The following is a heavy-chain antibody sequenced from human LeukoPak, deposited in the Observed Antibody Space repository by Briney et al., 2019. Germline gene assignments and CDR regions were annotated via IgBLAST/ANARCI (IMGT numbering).Heavy chain of an antibody. CDR3: ARRSYCSGGTCYSGGLDY. Sequence: SETLSLTCTVSGGSISSYYWNWIRKPPGKGLEWIGYVYHSGSTSYNPSLKSRVTISVDTSKNQFSLKLISVTAADTAVYYCARRSYCSGGTCYSGGLDYWGQGTLVTVSS. D-gene: IGHD2-15*01. J-gene: IGHJ4*02. V-gene: IGHV4-59*08. CDR1: GGSISSYY. CDR2: VYHSGST.